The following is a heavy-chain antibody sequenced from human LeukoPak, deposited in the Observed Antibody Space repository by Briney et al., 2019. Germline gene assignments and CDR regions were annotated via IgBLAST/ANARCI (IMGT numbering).Heavy chain of an antibody. CDR3: ARGDCSSSSCSGFYGMDV. Sequence: RGSLRLSCEASGFTLSSYVMGWVRQAPGKGLEWVSLISGGGGSTYYADSVKGRFTVSRDNSKNTLYMELNSLRAEDTAVYYCARGDCSSSSCSGFYGMDVWGQGTTVTVSS. J-gene: IGHJ6*02. V-gene: IGHV3-23*01. D-gene: IGHD2-2*01. CDR2: ISGGGGST. CDR1: GFTLSSYV.